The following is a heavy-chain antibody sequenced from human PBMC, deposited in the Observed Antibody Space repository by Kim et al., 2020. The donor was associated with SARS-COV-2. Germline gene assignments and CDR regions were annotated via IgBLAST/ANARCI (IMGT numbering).Heavy chain of an antibody. V-gene: IGHV3-66*01. J-gene: IGHJ4*02. CDR1: GFTVSSNY. CDR3: AREGLIVDYGDLSYQGGRYFDY. CDR2: IYSGGST. D-gene: IGHD4-17*01. Sequence: GGSLRLSCAASGFTVSSNYMSWVRQAPGKGLEWVSVIYSGGSTYYADSVKGRFTISRDNSKNTLYLQMNSLRAEDTAVYYCAREGLIVDYGDLSYQGGRYFDYWGQGTLVTVSS.